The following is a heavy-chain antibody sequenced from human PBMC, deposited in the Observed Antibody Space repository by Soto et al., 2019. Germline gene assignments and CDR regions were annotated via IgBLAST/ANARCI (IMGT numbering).Heavy chain of an antibody. J-gene: IGHJ5*02. CDR1: GFAFSSYW. V-gene: IGHV3-74*03. CDR2: ISSDGRNT. D-gene: IGHD6-19*01. CDR3: IKASTVTGVGGYR. Sequence: EVQLVESGGGLVQPGGSLRLSCAASGFAFSSYWMQGVRQPPGKGPVWVSRISSDGRNTTYADPVKGRFTISRDNAKNTLHLQMTSLTDDDTAVYYCIKASTVTGVGGYRWGQGTLVTVSS.